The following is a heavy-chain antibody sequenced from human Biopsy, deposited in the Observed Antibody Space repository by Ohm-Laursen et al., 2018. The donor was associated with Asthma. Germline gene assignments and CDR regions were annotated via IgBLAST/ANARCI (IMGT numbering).Heavy chain of an antibody. D-gene: IGHD3-9*01. Sequence: SVTVSCKASGYTFISFAIHCVRQAPGQRLEWMCWVNTGNGDTKYSQKFQGRVTITRDTSASTAYMELRSLRSEDTATYYCARTYYDFLAGQVKDVFGVWGQGTMVTVSS. V-gene: IGHV1-3*04. CDR1: GYTFISFA. CDR3: ARTYYDFLAGQVKDVFGV. CDR2: VNTGNGDT. J-gene: IGHJ3*01.